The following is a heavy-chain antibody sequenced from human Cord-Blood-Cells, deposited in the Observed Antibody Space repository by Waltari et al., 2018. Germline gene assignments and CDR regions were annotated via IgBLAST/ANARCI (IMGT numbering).Heavy chain of an antibody. J-gene: IGHJ3*02. D-gene: IGHD6-19*01. Sequence: QVQLVESGGGVVQPGRSLRLSCAASGFTFSSYGMHWVRQAPGKGLGWVAVISYDGSNKYYADSVKGRFTSSRDNSKNTLYLQMNSLRAEDTAVYYCARASNGAFDIWGQGTMVTVSS. CDR2: ISYDGSNK. CDR3: ARASNGAFDI. V-gene: IGHV3-30*03. CDR1: GFTFSSYG.